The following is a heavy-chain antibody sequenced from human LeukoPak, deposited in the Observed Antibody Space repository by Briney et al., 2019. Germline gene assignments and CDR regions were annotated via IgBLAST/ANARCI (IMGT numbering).Heavy chain of an antibody. V-gene: IGHV3-23*01. CDR3: AKDQRFGDLDDY. Sequence: GGSLRLSCAASGFIFNNYAMSWVRQAPGKGLEWVSSISGTSATTYYADSVKGRFAVSRDNSKNALYLQMSSLRAEDTAVYYCAKDQRFGDLDDYRGQGTLVTVSS. D-gene: IGHD3-10*01. CDR2: ISGTSATT. CDR1: GFIFNNYA. J-gene: IGHJ4*02.